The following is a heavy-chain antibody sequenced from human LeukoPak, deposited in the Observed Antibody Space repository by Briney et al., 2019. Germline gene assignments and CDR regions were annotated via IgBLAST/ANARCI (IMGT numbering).Heavy chain of an antibody. V-gene: IGHV4-4*09. CDR2: ISTRGST. CDR3: ASPRSGYRYTFDY. J-gene: IGHJ4*02. D-gene: IGHD3-22*01. Sequence: SETLSLTCAVSAASISNYYWSWIRQAPGKGLEWIGYISTRGSTNYNPSLKSRVSISLDTSKNRFSLNLNFVTAADTAVYYCASPRSGYRYTFDYWGQGALVTVSS. CDR1: AASISNYY.